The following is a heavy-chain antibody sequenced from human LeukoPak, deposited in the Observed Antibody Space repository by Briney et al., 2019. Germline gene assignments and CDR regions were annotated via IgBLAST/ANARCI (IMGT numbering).Heavy chain of an antibody. D-gene: IGHD5-24*01. V-gene: IGHV3-30-3*01. Sequence: GRSLRLSCAASGFTFSSYAMHWVRQAPGKGLEWVAVISYDGSNKYYADSVKGRFTTSRDNSKNTLYLQMNSLRAEDTAVYYCARDGYGWLQLDWFFDYWGQGTLVTVSS. J-gene: IGHJ4*02. CDR1: GFTFSSYA. CDR2: ISYDGSNK. CDR3: ARDGYGWLQLDWFFDY.